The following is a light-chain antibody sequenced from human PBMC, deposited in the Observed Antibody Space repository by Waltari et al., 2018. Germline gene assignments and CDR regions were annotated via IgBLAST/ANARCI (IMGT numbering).Light chain of an antibody. J-gene: IGLJ3*02. CDR3: YSATDNYRV. CDR1: VLAKRY. V-gene: IGLV3-27*01. Sequence: SYELTQPSSVSVSPGQTARLTCSGDVLAKRYARWFQQKPGQAPVVVIYKDRERPAGIPGRFSGSSSGTTVTLTISGAQVEDEGDYYCYSATDNYRVFGGGTKLTVL. CDR2: KDR.